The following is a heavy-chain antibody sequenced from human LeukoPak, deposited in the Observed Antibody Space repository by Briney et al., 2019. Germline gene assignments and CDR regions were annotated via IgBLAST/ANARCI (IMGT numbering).Heavy chain of an antibody. J-gene: IGHJ5*02. CDR2: ISVGGSDE. V-gene: IGHV3-48*03. Sequence: GGSLRLSCVASGFSFNTYEMNWVRQAPGMGLEWISYISVGGSDEDYADSVKGRFSVSRDNAKNSLFLQMNSLRVGDTAVYYCARDVGFNNGWPAWGQGTLVTVSS. D-gene: IGHD6-19*01. CDR3: ARDVGFNNGWPA. CDR1: GFSFNTYE.